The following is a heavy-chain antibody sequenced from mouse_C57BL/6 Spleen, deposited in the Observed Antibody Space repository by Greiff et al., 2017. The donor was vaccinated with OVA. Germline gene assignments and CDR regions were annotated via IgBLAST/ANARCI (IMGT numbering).Heavy chain of an antibody. CDR2: IDPNSGGT. J-gene: IGHJ1*03. D-gene: IGHD1-1*01. CDR1: GYTFTSYW. Sequence: QVQLKQPGAELVKPGASVKLSCKASGYTFTSYWMHWVKQRPGRGLEWIGRIDPNSGGTKYNEKFKSKATLTVDKPSSTAYMQLSSLTSEDSAVYYCARSSTTVVANWYFDVWGTGTTVTVSS. CDR3: ARSSTTVVANWYFDV. V-gene: IGHV1-72*01.